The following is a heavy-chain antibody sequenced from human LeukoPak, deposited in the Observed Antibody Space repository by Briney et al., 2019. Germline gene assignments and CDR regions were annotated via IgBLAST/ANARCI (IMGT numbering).Heavy chain of an antibody. CDR1: GFTFNNYW. D-gene: IGHD1-1*01. V-gene: IGHV3-74*01. CDR2: INGDGNNV. CDR3: AAGPAGNGHLSSY. J-gene: IGHJ4*02. Sequence: GGSLRLSCAASGFTFNNYWLHWVRQVPGKGLMWVSRINGDGNNVNYADPVKGRFTISRDNAKNTLHLQMNSLRAEDTAVYYCAAGPAGNGHLSSYWGQGTRVTVSS.